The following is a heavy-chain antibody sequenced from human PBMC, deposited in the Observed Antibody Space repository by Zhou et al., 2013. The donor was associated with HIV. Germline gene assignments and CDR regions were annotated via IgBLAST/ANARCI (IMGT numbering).Heavy chain of an antibody. Sequence: QVQLVQSGSEVKKPGASVKVSCKASGYTFTNYDINWVRQATGQGLEWMGWMNPNSGNTGHAQKFKDRITMTRDTSISTAYLELTSLRSDDTAVFYCVIYYGGGXYWGQGTLVTVSS. V-gene: IGHV1-8*01. J-gene: IGHJ4*02. CDR3: VIYYGGGXY. CDR2: MNPNSGNT. CDR1: GYTFTNYD. D-gene: IGHD3-3*01.